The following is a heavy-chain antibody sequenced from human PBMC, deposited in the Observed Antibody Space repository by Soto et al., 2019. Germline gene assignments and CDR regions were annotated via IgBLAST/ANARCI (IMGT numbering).Heavy chain of an antibody. CDR2: IDPSDSQT. CDR1: GYSFAGNW. D-gene: IGHD3-22*01. CDR3: ARQIYDSDTGPNFQYYFDS. Sequence: GESLKISCKGSGYSFAGNWITWVRQKPGKGLEWMGRIDPSDSQTYYSPSFRGHVTISVTKSITTVFLQWSSLRASDTAMYYCARQIYDSDTGPNFQYYFDSWGQGTPVTVSS. J-gene: IGHJ4*02. V-gene: IGHV5-10-1*01.